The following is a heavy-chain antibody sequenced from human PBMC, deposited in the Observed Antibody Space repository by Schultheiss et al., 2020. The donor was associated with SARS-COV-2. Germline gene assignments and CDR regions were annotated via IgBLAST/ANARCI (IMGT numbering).Heavy chain of an antibody. CDR1: GYTFTSYG. CDR2: IIPIFGTA. V-gene: IGHV1-69*13. Sequence: SVKVSCKASGYTFTSYGISWVRQAPGQGLEWMGGIIPIFGTANYAQKFQGRVTITADESTSTAYMELSSLRSEDTAVYYCAREALVNDYFDYWGQGTLVTSPQ. J-gene: IGHJ4*02. CDR3: AREALVNDYFDY. D-gene: IGHD2-8*02.